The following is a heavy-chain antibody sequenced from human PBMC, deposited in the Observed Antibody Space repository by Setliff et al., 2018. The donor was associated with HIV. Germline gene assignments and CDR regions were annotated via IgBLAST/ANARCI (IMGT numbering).Heavy chain of an antibody. J-gene: IGHJ4*02. V-gene: IGHV4-39*01. CDR2: IHYNEKT. Sequence: SETLSLTCTVSGGSASNSRYYWAWIRQPPGKGLEYIGSIHYNEKTYCNPSLKSRVTISIDTSKNQFSLNLTSVTAADTAVYYCATSDDIFYFDYWGQGTLVTVSS. D-gene: IGHD3-9*01. CDR3: ATSDDIFYFDY. CDR1: GGSASNSRYY.